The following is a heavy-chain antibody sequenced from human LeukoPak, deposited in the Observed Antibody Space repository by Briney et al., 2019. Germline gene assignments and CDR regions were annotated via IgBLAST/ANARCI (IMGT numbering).Heavy chain of an antibody. Sequence: PGGSLRLSCAASGFTFDDYGMSWVRQAPGKGLEWVSGINWNGGSTGYADSVKGRFTISRDNAKNSLYLQMNSLRAEDTALYYCARDSQLYSSGWYPYWGQGTLVTVSS. CDR2: INWNGGST. J-gene: IGHJ4*02. CDR1: GFTFDDYG. D-gene: IGHD6-19*01. CDR3: ARDSQLYSSGWYPY. V-gene: IGHV3-20*04.